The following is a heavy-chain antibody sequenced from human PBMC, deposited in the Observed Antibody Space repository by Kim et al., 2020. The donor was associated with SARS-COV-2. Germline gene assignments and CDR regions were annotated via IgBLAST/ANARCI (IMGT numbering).Heavy chain of an antibody. V-gene: IGHV3-33*01. CDR2: IKSVAISK. CDR3: ARNTGSSLCPGDN. Sequence: GGSLRLSCVASGFTFSHYAMHWVRQAPGKGLEWVALIKSVAISKFYIDSVKGRFTISRDNSKHTVSLQMNSLRTDDTAVYYCARNTGSSLCPGDNWGQGTLVTVSS. D-gene: IGHD2-2*01. CDR1: GFTFSHYA. J-gene: IGHJ4*02.